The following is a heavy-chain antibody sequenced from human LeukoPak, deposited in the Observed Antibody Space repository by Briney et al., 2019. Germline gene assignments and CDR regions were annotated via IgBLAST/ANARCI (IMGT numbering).Heavy chain of an antibody. CDR2: INPSGGST. CDR1: GGTFSSYA. CDR3: AKSLGYSSSWYLNWFDP. D-gene: IGHD6-13*01. J-gene: IGHJ5*02. V-gene: IGHV1-46*01. Sequence: ASVKVSCKASGGTFSSYAITWVRQAPGQGLEWMGIINPSGGSTSYAQKFQGRVTMTRDMSTSTVYMELSSLRSEDTAVYYCAKSLGYSSSWYLNWFDPWGQGTLVTVSS.